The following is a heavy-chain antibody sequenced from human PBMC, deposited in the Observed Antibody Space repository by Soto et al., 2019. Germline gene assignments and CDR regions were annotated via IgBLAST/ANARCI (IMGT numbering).Heavy chain of an antibody. CDR2: INPNSGGT. J-gene: IGHJ6*02. Sequence: ASVKVSCKASGYTFTGYYMHWVRQAPGQGLEWMGWINPNSGGTNYAQKFQGWVTMTRDTSISTAYMELSRLRSDDTAVYYCARDQLRIAVADYYYGMDVWGQGTTVNVSS. CDR3: ARDQLRIAVADYYYGMDV. V-gene: IGHV1-2*04. D-gene: IGHD6-19*01. CDR1: GYTFTGYY.